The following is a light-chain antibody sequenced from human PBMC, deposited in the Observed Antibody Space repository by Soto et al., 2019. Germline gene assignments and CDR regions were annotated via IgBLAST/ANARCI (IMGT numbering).Light chain of an antibody. CDR1: QSVSSI. CDR3: QQYINLWT. V-gene: IGKV3-15*01. J-gene: IGKJ1*01. CDR2: GAS. Sequence: EIAMTQSPATLSGSPVEVGALAFMASQSVSSILAWYHQIPVQSPRLLIYGASTRATGVPARFSGSGSGTEFTLTISSLPSDDFAVYYCQQYINLWTFGQGTKVDI.